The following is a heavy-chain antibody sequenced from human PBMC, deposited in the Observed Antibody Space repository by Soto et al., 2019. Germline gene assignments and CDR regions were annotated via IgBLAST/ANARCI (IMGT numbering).Heavy chain of an antibody. CDR2: IIPIFGTA. CDR1: GGTFSSYA. J-gene: IGHJ6*01. V-gene: IGHV1-69*13. Sequence: GASVKGSCKASGGTFSSYAISWVRQAPGQGLEWMGGIIPIFGTANYAQKFQGRVTITEDESTSTAYRELSRRRCEETGGDYWGRSRHYFFSCCIFPPPYY. D-gene: IGHD3-3*01. CDR3: GRSRHYFFSCCIFPPPYY.